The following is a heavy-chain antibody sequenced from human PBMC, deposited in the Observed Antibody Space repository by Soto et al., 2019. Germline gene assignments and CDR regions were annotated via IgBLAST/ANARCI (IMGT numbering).Heavy chain of an antibody. Sequence: SETLSLTCTVSGGSISGGVHSWSWIRQPPGKGLEWIGHIFDSGSTYYNPSLKSRLTISVDTSKNQFSLKVSSVTAADTAVYYCARILSALPHYHYYYMDLWGKGASVTVSS. J-gene: IGHJ6*03. CDR1: GGSISGGVHS. CDR2: IFDSGST. D-gene: IGHD6-6*01. V-gene: IGHV4-30-4*01. CDR3: ARILSALPHYHYYYMDL.